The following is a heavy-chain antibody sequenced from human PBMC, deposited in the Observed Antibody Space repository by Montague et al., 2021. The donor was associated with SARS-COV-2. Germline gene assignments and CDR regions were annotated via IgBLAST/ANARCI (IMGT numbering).Heavy chain of an antibody. CDR2: ISSSGATI. J-gene: IGHJ4*02. V-gene: IGHV3-48*03. Sequence: SLRLSCAASGFDFFNFDMAWVRQAPGRGLEWTPDISSSGATILYADSLKGRFTISRDNIQKSLYLQMNSLRAEDTAVYYCATNKYCTLHDCLHGRHYFDHWGQGTLVTVSS. D-gene: IGHD2-8*01. CDR3: ATNKYCTLHDCLHGRHYFDH. CDR1: GFDFFNFD.